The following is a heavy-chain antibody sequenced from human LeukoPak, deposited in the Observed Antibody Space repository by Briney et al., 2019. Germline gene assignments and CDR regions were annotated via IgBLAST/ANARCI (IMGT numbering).Heavy chain of an antibody. J-gene: IGHJ4*02. CDR2: IYYSGTT. V-gene: IGHV4-59*08. Sequence: PSETLSLTCTVSGGSISTYYWNWIRQPPGKGLEWIGYIYYSGTTNYNPSLKSRVTISVDTSKNQFYLELTSVTAADTAVYYCARGYSSTWFKTWDFWGQGTLVTVSS. D-gene: IGHD6-13*01. CDR3: ARGYSSTWFKTWDF. CDR1: GGSISTYY.